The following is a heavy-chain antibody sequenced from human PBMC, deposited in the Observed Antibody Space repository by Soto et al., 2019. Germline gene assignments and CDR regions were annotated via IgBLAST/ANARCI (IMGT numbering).Heavy chain of an antibody. CDR1: GGSISGYF. D-gene: IGHD2-2*01. Sequence: QVQLQESGPGLVKPSETLSLTCTVSGGSISGYFWSWIRQPPGKGLECIGYLSDSGSTDYTPSLNSRVTISVDTSKNQFSLQLSSVTAADTAVSYCARKEYGDGLDVWGQGTTVTVSS. V-gene: IGHV4-59*01. CDR3: ARKEYGDGLDV. J-gene: IGHJ6*02. CDR2: LSDSGST.